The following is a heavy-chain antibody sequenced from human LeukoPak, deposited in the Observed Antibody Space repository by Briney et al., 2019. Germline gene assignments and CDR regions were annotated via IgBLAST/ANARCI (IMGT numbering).Heavy chain of an antibody. CDR1: GFTFSSYG. V-gene: IGHV3-30*02. Sequence: GGSLRLSCAASGFTFSSYGMHWVRQAPGKGLEWVAVIWYDGSNKYYADSVKGRFTISRDNSKNTLYLQMNSLRVEDTAVYFCAKEGHSGSLYYFDYWGQGTLVIVSS. CDR2: IWYDGSNK. CDR3: AKEGHSGSLYYFDY. J-gene: IGHJ4*02. D-gene: IGHD1-26*01.